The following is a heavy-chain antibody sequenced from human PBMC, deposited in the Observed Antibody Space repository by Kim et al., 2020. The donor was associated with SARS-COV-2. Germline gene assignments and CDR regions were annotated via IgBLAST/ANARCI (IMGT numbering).Heavy chain of an antibody. CDR2: INPYSGNT. CDR1: GYTFTSYD. J-gene: IGHJ6*03. CDR3: ARGLRAAAGPFYYFYYMDG. Sequence: ASVKVSCKASGYTFTSYDINWVRQAPGQGLEWMGWINPYSGNTGYAQKLQGRVTMTTNTSTSTAYMELSSLRSEDTAVYYCARGLRAAAGPFYYFYYMDGWGKGTKVTVSS. V-gene: IGHV1-8*02. D-gene: IGHD6-13*01.